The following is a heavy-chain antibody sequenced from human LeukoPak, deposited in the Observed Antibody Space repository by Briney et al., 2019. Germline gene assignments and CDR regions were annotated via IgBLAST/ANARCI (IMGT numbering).Heavy chain of an antibody. J-gene: IGHJ6*02. Sequence: PGGSLRLSCAASGFTFSSYGMHWVRQAPGKGLEWVAVISYDGSNKYYADSVKGRFTISRDNSKNTLYLQMNSLRAEDTAVYYCAKERSYYGMDAWGQGTTVTASS. CDR1: GFTFSSYG. V-gene: IGHV3-30*18. CDR3: AKERSYYGMDA. CDR2: ISYDGSNK.